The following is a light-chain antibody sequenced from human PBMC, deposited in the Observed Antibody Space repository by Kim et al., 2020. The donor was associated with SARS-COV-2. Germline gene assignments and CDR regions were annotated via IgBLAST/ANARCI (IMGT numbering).Light chain of an antibody. Sequence: RVTTSCSGSSSNIGSNYVYWYQQLPGTAPKRLIYRNNQRPSGVPDRFSGSKSGTSASLAISGLRSEDEADYYCAAWDDSLSAYWVFGGGTQLTVL. CDR2: RNN. CDR3: AAWDDSLSAYWV. V-gene: IGLV1-47*01. CDR1: SSNIGSNY. J-gene: IGLJ3*02.